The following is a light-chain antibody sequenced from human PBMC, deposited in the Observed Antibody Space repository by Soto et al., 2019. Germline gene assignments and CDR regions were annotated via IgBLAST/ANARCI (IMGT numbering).Light chain of an antibody. Sequence: QYARTQPRSVSGSPGQSVTISCTGTSSDVGGYNYVSWYQQHPGKAPKLMIYDVSKRPSGVPDRFSGSKSGNTASLTISGLQAEDEADYYCCSYAGSYTHVFGTGTKVTVL. CDR3: CSYAGSYTHV. CDR1: SSDVGGYNY. CDR2: DVS. V-gene: IGLV2-11*01. J-gene: IGLJ1*01.